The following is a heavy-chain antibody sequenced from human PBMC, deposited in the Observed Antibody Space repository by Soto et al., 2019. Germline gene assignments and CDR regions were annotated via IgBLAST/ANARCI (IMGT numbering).Heavy chain of an antibody. Sequence: PVKVSCKASGFDFTDHYIHWVRQAPGQGLEWMGIISPDGGSTRYSQKFQARITMTRDTSTSTVYMELSRLRSEDTAIYYCARGPRGVVIIVITQGQLASRGQRTLFTVSA. D-gene: IGHD3-22*01. CDR2: ISPDGGST. J-gene: IGHJ4*02. CDR1: GFDFTDHY. CDR3: ARGPRGVVIIVITQGQLAS. V-gene: IGHV1-46*01.